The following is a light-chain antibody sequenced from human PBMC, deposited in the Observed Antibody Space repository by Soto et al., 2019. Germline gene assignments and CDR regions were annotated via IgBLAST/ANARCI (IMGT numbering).Light chain of an antibody. J-gene: IGLJ1*01. Sequence: VLTQPPSVSAAPGQKVTISCSGSSSNIGNNYVSWYQQLPGTAPKLLIYENNKRPSGIPDRFSGSKSGTSATLGITGLQTGDEADYYCGTWDSSLSAGVFGTGTKVTVL. CDR3: GTWDSSLSAGV. CDR1: SSNIGNNY. CDR2: ENN. V-gene: IGLV1-51*02.